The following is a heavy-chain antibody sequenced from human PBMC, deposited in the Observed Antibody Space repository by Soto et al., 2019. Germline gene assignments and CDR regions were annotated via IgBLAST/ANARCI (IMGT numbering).Heavy chain of an antibody. CDR3: ARAPETLGWFGGFYYGMDV. CDR2: ISSSSSYI. CDR1: GFTFSSYS. V-gene: IGHV3-21*01. Sequence: KPGGSLRLSCAASGFTFSSYSMNWVRQAPGKGLEWVSSISSSSSYIYYADSVKGRFTISRDNAKNSLYLQMNSLRAEDTAVYYCARAPETLGWFGGFYYGMDVWGQGTTVTVSS. J-gene: IGHJ6*02. D-gene: IGHD3-10*01.